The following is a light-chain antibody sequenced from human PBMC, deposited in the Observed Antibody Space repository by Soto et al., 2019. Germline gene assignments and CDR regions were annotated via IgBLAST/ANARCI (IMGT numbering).Light chain of an antibody. V-gene: IGLV1-40*01. Sequence: QLVLTQPPSVSGAPGLRVTISCTGNSANIGAGYDVHWYQQLPGTAPKLLIYGDNNRPSGVPDRFSGSKSGTSASLAITGLQAEDEADYYCQSYDNSLSGSWIFGGGTKLNVL. J-gene: IGLJ2*01. CDR1: SANIGAGYD. CDR3: QSYDNSLSGSWI. CDR2: GDN.